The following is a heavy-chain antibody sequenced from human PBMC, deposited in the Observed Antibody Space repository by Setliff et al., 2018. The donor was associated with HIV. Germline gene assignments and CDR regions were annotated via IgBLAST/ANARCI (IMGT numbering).Heavy chain of an antibody. V-gene: IGHV2-5*02. CDR3: AQKGPTFSGYVGVY. CDR2: IYWDDDK. CDR1: GSSLSTVGVG. J-gene: IGHJ4*02. D-gene: IGHD5-12*01. Sequence: KSGPTLVNPTQTLTLTCTFSGSSLSTVGVGVGWIRQPPGKALEWLALIYWDDDKRYSPSLKSRLTITKDTSKNQVVLTMTNMDPVDTATYYCAQKGPTFSGYVGVYWGQGTLVTVSS.